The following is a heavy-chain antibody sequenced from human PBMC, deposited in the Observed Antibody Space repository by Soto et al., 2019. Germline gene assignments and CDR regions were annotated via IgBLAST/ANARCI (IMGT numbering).Heavy chain of an antibody. D-gene: IGHD2-2*01. CDR3: ARDHRGYCSSTSCYAFDI. V-gene: IGHV1-69*13. CDR2: IIPIFGTA. Sequence: ASVKVSCKASGGTFSSYAISWVRQAPGQGLEWMGGIIPIFGTANYAQKFQGRVTITADESTSTAYMELSSLRSEDTAVYYCARDHRGYCSSTSCYAFDIWGQGTMVTVSS. CDR1: GGTFSSYA. J-gene: IGHJ3*02.